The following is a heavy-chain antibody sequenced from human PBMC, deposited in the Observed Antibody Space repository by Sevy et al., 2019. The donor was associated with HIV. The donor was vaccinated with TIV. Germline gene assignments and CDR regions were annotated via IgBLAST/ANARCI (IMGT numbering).Heavy chain of an antibody. CDR2: VSASGGST. V-gene: IGHV3-23*01. D-gene: IGHD3-3*01. CDR3: ARVGGGGYCDPWSGYLEFDP. Sequence: GGSLRLSCVGSGFSFSSDAMSWVRQAPGKGLQWVATVSASGGSTYYADSVRGRFSITRDNSKNTLYVKMNSLRAEDTAVYYCARVGGGGYCDPWSGYLEFDPWGQGTLVTVSS. J-gene: IGHJ5*02. CDR1: GFSFSSDA.